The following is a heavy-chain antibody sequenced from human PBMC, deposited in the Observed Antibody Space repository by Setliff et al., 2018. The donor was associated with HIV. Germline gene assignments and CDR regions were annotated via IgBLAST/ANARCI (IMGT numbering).Heavy chain of an antibody. D-gene: IGHD2-2*01. J-gene: IGHJ4*02. Sequence: ASVMVSCKASGYTFSDYGISWVRQAPGQGPEWVGWISAYTGDRNYTQKLQGRVIMTTQRSTSTAYMELRSLRSDDTAVYYCARDRPGMDCTTTSCYAPFDYWGQGTLVTVSS. V-gene: IGHV1-18*01. CDR3: ARDRPGMDCTTTSCYAPFDY. CDR1: GYTFSDYG. CDR2: ISAYTGDR.